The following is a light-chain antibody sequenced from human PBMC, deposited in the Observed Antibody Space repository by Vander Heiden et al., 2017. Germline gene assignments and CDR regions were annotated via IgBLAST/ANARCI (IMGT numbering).Light chain of an antibody. Sequence: IVMTHSPATLSLSPGGRATLSYRASQRITSNLAWYQQKPGQAPRLLIFGASTRAPGIPARFSGSGSGTQFTLTISNLQSEDSAVYYCQHYNALPLTFGGGTRVEI. CDR3: QHYNALPLT. J-gene: IGKJ4*01. V-gene: IGKV3D-15*01. CDR2: GAS. CDR1: QRITSN.